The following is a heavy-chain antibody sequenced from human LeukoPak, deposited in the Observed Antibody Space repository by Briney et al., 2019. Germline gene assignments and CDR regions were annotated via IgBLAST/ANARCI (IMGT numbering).Heavy chain of an antibody. D-gene: IGHD4-11*01. J-gene: IGHJ6*03. CDR2: VDHTGST. CDR1: DDSITMYY. V-gene: IGHV4-59*01. CDR3: ARGRVSSSTWYSTYYYFFYMDF. Sequence: SQTLSLTCTVSDDSITMYYWTWIRQPPGKGLEWIGYVDHTGSTKFNPSLNGRVSISRDTSKNFFSLRLRSVTAADTAVYFCARGRVSSSTWYSTYYYFFYMDFWGKGTTVTVSS.